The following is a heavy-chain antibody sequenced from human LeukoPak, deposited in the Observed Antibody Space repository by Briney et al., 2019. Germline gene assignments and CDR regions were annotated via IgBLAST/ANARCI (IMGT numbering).Heavy chain of an antibody. CDR3: TRDGLTYGSGRQESGYYYYMDV. Sequence: GGSLRLSCTASGFTFGDYAMSWVRQAPGKGLEWVGFIRSKAYGGTTEYAASVKGRFTISRDDSKSIAYLQMNSLKTEDTAVYYCTRDGLTYGSGRQESGYYYYMDVWGKGTTVTISS. V-gene: IGHV3-49*04. CDR2: IRSKAYGGTT. J-gene: IGHJ6*03. CDR1: GFTFGDYA. D-gene: IGHD3-10*01.